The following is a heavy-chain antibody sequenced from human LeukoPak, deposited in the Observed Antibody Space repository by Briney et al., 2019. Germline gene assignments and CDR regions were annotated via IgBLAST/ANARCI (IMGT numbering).Heavy chain of an antibody. Sequence: GGSLRPSCAASGFTFSSYSMNWVRQAPGKGLEWVSSISSSSSYIYYADSVKGRFTISRDNAKNSLYLQMNSLRAEDTAVYYCARVLIAAAGIDYWGQGTLVTVSS. CDR3: ARVLIAAAGIDY. V-gene: IGHV3-21*01. CDR2: ISSSSSYI. J-gene: IGHJ4*02. CDR1: GFTFSSYS. D-gene: IGHD6-13*01.